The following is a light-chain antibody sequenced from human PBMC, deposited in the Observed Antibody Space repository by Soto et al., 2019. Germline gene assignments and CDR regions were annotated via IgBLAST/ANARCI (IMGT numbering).Light chain of an antibody. V-gene: IGKV3D-15*01. Sequence: EIVMTQSPATLSVSPGERATLSCRASQSVSSNLAWYQQKPGQAPRLLIFGASTRATGTPARFSGSGSETDFTLTISSLQSEDFAVYHFQQYSDGDRTFSGGTQVEIK. CDR3: QQYSDGDRT. J-gene: IGKJ4*01. CDR2: GAS. CDR1: QSVSSN.